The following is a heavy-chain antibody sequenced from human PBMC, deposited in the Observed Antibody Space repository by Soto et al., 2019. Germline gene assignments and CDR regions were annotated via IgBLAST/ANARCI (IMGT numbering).Heavy chain of an antibody. V-gene: IGHV4-59*08. J-gene: IGHJ4*02. CDR1: GGSISSYY. CDR3: ARQSYSEVGPAKY. Sequence: SETLSLTCSVSGGSISSYYWSWIRQPPGKGLEWIGYIYYSGSTNYNPSLKSRVTISVDTSKNQFSLKLSSVTAADTAVYYCARQSYSEVGPAKYWRQGTLVTVSS. CDR2: IYYSGST. D-gene: IGHD1-26*01.